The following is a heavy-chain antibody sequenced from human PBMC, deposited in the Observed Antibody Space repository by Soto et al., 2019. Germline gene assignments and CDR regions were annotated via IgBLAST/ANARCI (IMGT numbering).Heavy chain of an antibody. CDR2: ISSPSTI. CDR3: VRDHKWAFDS. J-gene: IGHJ4*02. CDR1: GFAFGSYS. Sequence: EVQLVESGGGLVQPGGSLRLSCTASGFAFGSYSMNWVRQAPGKGLEWISYISSPSTISYADSVKGRFTISRDHAENSLYLQMNSLRDEDTAVYYCVRDHKWAFDSWGQGTLVTVSS. D-gene: IGHD1-26*01. V-gene: IGHV3-48*02.